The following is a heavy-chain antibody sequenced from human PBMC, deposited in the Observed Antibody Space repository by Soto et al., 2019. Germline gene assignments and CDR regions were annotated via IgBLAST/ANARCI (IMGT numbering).Heavy chain of an antibody. D-gene: IGHD3-16*01. CDR2: IKSKTDGGTT. Sequence: PGGSLRLSCAASGFTFSNAWMNRVRQAPGKGLERVGRIKSKTDGGTTDYAAPVKGRFTISRDDSKNTLYLQMNSLKTEDTAVYYCWASLGDYFDYWGQGTLVTVSS. V-gene: IGHV3-15*07. CDR3: WASLGDYFDY. CDR1: GFTFSNAW. J-gene: IGHJ4*02.